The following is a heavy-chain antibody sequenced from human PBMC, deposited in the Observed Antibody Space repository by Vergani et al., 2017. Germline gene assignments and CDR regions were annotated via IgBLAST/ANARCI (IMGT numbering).Heavy chain of an antibody. J-gene: IGHJ4*01. CDR3: ARGLGALWFGELAVSYVDY. Sequence: QVQLQESGPGLVKPSETLSLTCTVSGYSISSGYYWGWIRQPPGKGLEWIGSSYHSGSTYYNPSLKSQVTISVDTSKNPFSLKLSSVTAADTALYYCARGLGALWFGELAVSYVDYWGQGTLVTVSS. V-gene: IGHV4-38-2*02. D-gene: IGHD3-10*01. CDR2: SYHSGST. CDR1: GYSISSGYY.